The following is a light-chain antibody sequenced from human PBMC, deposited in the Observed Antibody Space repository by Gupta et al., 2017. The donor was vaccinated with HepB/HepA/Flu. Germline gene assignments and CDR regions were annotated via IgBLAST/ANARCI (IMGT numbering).Light chain of an antibody. V-gene: IGLV1-44*01. J-gene: IGLJ2*01. CDR3: AAWDDSLNGVL. CDR1: SSNIRSNN. Sequence: QSVLTQPPSASGTPGQRVTISCSGSSSNIRSNNVTWYQQLPGPAPNVLIYSDNQRPSGVPDRFSGSKSGTSASLAISGLQSEEEADYYCAAWDDSLNGVLFGGGTKLTVL. CDR2: SDN.